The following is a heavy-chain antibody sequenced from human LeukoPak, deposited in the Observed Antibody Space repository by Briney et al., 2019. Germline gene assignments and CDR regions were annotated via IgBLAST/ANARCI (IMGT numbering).Heavy chain of an antibody. V-gene: IGHV3-30*04. CDR2: ISYDGSNK. D-gene: IGHD3-22*01. CDR3: AREGAPYYYDSSGSFDY. Sequence: QPGRSLRLSCAASGFTFSSYAMHWVRQAPGKGLEWVAVISYDGSNKYYADSVKGRFTISRDNSKNTLYLQMNSLRAEDTAVYYCAREGAPYYYDSSGSFDYWGQGTLVTVSS. J-gene: IGHJ4*02. CDR1: GFTFSSYA.